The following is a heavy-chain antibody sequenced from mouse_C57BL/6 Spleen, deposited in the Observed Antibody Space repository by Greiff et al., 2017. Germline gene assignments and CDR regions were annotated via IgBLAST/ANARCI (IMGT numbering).Heavy chain of an antibody. J-gene: IGHJ3*01. D-gene: IGHD2-4*01. CDR3: ARKGGIYYDYDWYAY. CDR2: MWSGGST. V-gene: IGHV2-2*01. CDR1: GFSLTSYG. Sequence: QVQLKQSGPGLVQPSQSLSITCTVSGFSLTSYGVHWVRQSPGKGMEWLGVMWSGGSTDDKAAFISRLSLSKEHSKSQVFLKMNRRQADDTAIYYVARKGGIYYDYDWYAYWGQLTLVTVP.